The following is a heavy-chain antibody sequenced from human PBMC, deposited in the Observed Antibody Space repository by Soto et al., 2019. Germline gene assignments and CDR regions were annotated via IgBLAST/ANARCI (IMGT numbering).Heavy chain of an antibody. V-gene: IGHV3-23*01. J-gene: IGHJ4*02. D-gene: IGHD3-22*01. Sequence: GGSLRLSCAASGFTFSSYAMSWVRQAPGKGLEWVSAISGSGGSTYYADSVKGRFTISRDNSKNTLYLQMNSLRAEDTAVYYCAKSPGMYYYDSSGYYHYDYWGQGTLVTASS. CDR2: ISGSGGST. CDR1: GFTFSSYA. CDR3: AKSPGMYYYDSSGYYHYDY.